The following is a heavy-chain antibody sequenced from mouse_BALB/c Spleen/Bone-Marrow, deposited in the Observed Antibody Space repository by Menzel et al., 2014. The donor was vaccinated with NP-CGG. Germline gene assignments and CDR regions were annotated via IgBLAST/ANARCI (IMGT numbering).Heavy chain of an antibody. Sequence: EVQLQQSGPELVKPGASVKISCKASGYTFTDYNMHWVKQSHGKSLEWIGYIYPHNGGTGYNQKFKSKATLTVDNPSSTAYMELRSLTSEDSAVYYCARLVAYWGQGTLVTVSA. CDR1: GYTFTDYN. CDR2: IYPHNGGT. V-gene: IGHV1S29*02. CDR3: ARLVAY. J-gene: IGHJ3*01.